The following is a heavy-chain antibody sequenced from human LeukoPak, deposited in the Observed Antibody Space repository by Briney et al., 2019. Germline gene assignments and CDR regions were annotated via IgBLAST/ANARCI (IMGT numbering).Heavy chain of an antibody. CDR2: IIPIFGTA. J-gene: IGHJ6*03. D-gene: IGHD3-3*01. Sequence: SVKVSCKASGGTFSSYAISWVRQAPGQGLEWMGGIIPIFGTANYAQKFQGRVTITADESTSTAYMELSSLRSEDTAVYYCARCPDLVGYDFWSGYLPHYYYYMDVWGKGTTVTVSS. CDR1: GGTFSSYA. V-gene: IGHV1-69*01. CDR3: ARCPDLVGYDFWSGYLPHYYYYMDV.